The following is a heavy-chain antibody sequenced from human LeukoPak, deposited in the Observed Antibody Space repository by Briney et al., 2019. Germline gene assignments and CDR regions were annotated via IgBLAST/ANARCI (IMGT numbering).Heavy chain of an antibody. CDR3: ARAALGSWYFDL. CDR2: ISTYNGNT. D-gene: IGHD2-15*01. J-gene: IGHJ2*01. Sequence: ASVKVSCKASGYTFTTYAISWVRQAPGQGLEWMGWISTYNGNTNYAQKFQGRVTLTTDTSTSTAYMDLRSLRSDDTAVYHCARAALGSWYFDLWGRGTLVTVSS. CDR1: GYTFTTYA. V-gene: IGHV1-18*01.